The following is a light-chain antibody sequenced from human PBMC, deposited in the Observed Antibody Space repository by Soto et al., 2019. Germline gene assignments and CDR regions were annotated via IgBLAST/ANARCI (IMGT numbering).Light chain of an antibody. J-gene: IGLJ7*01. CDR2: EVS. CDR3: TSYTSSSTWV. CDR1: SSDIGGYTY. V-gene: IGLV2-14*01. Sequence: QSALTQPASVSGSPGHSITISCTGTSSDIGGYTYVSWYQQHPGKAPKLMIYEVSNRPSGISSRFSGSKSGNTASLTISGLQAEDESDYSCTSYTSSSTWVFGGGTQLTVL.